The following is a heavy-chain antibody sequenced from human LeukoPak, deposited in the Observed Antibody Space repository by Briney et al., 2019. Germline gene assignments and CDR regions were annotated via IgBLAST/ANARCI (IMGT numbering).Heavy chain of an antibody. CDR1: GGTFSTCG. D-gene: IGHD5-24*01. CDR3: AVEMTTKTGIFFDF. Sequence: SVKVSCKASGGTFSTCGVNWVRQAPGQGLEWMGGIIPIFGAANYAQKFQGRVTLTTDESTNTAYMELSSLRSEDTAVFYCAVEMTTKTGIFFDFWGQGTLVTVSS. J-gene: IGHJ4*02. V-gene: IGHV1-69*05. CDR2: IIPIFGAA.